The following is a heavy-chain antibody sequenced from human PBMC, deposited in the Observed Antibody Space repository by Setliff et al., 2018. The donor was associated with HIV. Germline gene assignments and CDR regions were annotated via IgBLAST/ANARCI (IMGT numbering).Heavy chain of an antibody. Sequence: SETLSLTCAVYGGSFSGDYWVWIRQSPGKGLEWIGDISQTRSTNYDPSLKSRVTISLDTSKNQLSLKLTSVSAADTAVYYCARGRLRTVTSLIKKRASYTWLDPWGQGTLVTAS. CDR3: ARGRLRTVTSLIKKRASYTWLDP. CDR2: ISQTRST. V-gene: IGHV4-34*01. J-gene: IGHJ5*02. D-gene: IGHD3-16*01. CDR1: GGSFSGDY.